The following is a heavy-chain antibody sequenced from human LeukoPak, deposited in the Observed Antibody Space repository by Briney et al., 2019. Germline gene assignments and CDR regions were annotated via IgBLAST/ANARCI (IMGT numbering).Heavy chain of an antibody. CDR1: GGSISSYY. J-gene: IGHJ6*03. CDR3: ARLGYQLLYAYYYYYMDV. D-gene: IGHD2-2*02. V-gene: IGHV4-4*07. Sequence: PSETLSLTCTVSGGSISSYYWSWIRQPAGKGLEWIGRIYTSGSTNYNPSLKSRLTISVDTSKKQFTLKLSSVTAADTAVYYCARLGYQLLYAYYYYYMDVWGKGTTVTVSS. CDR2: IYTSGST.